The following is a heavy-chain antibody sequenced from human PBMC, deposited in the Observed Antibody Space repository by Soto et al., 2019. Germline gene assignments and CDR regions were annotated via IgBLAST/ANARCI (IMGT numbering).Heavy chain of an antibody. V-gene: IGHV3-7*03. D-gene: IGHD2-21*02. J-gene: IGHJ6*02. Sequence: TVGSLRLSCEVSGFTFSMYSMTWVRQAPGKGLEWVAKIPQEGGDGHYADSVKGRFTISRDNAKNSVFLQMNNLRAADTAVYYCARDQLILPAHDFFYGSDVWGQGATVTVSS. CDR2: IPQEGGDG. CDR3: ARDQLILPAHDFFYGSDV. CDR1: GFTFSMYS.